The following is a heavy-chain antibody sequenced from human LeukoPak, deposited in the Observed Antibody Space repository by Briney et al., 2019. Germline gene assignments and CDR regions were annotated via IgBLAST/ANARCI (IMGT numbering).Heavy chain of an antibody. D-gene: IGHD6-19*01. V-gene: IGHV3-21*01. CDR2: ISSSSSYI. CDR1: GFTFSRYS. Sequence: GGSLRLSCAASGFTFSRYSMNWVRQAPGKGLEWVSSISSSSSYIYYADSVKGRFTISRDNAKNSLYLQMNSLRAEDTAVYYCASVAVAGIEGFDYWGQGTLVTVSS. CDR3: ASVAVAGIEGFDY. J-gene: IGHJ4*02.